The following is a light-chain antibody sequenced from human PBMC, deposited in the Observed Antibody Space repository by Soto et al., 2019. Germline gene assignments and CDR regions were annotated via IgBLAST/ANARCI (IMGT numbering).Light chain of an antibody. CDR1: QSISDW. CDR3: QQYNSYWT. J-gene: IGKJ1*01. Sequence: DIQMTQSPSTLSASVGDRVTITCRASQSISDWLAWYQHKPGKAPKVVIFKTSRVDSGVPSRFSGSGSGTEFNLTINSLQPDDFATYYCQQYNSYWTFGQGTKVEIK. V-gene: IGKV1-5*03. CDR2: KTS.